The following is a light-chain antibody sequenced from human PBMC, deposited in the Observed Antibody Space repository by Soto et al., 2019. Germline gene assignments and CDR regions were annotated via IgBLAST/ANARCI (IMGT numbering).Light chain of an antibody. Sequence: QSALTQPASVSGSPGQSITISCTGTSSDVGGYNYVSWYQQHPGKAPKLMIYEVSNRPSGVSNRFSGSNSGNTASLTISGLQAEDEADYYCSSYTSSSTVVFGGGTKLTLL. J-gene: IGLJ2*01. V-gene: IGLV2-14*01. CDR1: SSDVGGYNY. CDR3: SSYTSSSTVV. CDR2: EVS.